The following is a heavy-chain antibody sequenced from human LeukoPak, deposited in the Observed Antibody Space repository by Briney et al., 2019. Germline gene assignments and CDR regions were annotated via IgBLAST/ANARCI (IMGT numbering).Heavy chain of an antibody. CDR1: GGSFSGYY. D-gene: IGHD3-10*01. CDR2: INHSGST. CDR3: ASGSGGRSPSYWYFDL. J-gene: IGHJ2*01. Sequence: SETLSLTCAVYGGSFSGYYWSWIRQPPGKGLEWIGEINHSGSTNYNPSLKSRVTISVDTSKNQFSLKLSSVTAADTAVYCCASGSGGRSPSYWYFDLWGRGTLVTVSS. V-gene: IGHV4-34*01.